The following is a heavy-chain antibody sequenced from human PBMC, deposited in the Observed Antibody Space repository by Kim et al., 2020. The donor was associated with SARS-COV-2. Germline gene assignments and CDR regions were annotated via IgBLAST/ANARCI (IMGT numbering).Heavy chain of an antibody. J-gene: IGHJ5*02. Sequence: RYADSVKSRFTASRDNAKNTLYLQMNSLRVEDTAVYYCARDYSAARKFDAWGQGTLVTVSS. D-gene: IGHD5-18*01. V-gene: IGHV3-74*01. CDR3: ARDYSAARKFDA.